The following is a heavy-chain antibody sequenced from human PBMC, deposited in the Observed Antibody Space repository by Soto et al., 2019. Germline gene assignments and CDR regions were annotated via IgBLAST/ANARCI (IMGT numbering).Heavy chain of an antibody. CDR2: TNDNGGSA. Sequence: EVQMLASGGGLVQPGGSLRLSCAASGFNFNDYTMSWVRQAPGKGLEWVSSTNDNGGSAHYADSVEGRFTITRDNSKNTVYLQMTSLRAEDTAMYCCARRFWSGYYGDYWGQGTLVTVSS. CDR1: GFNFNDYT. J-gene: IGHJ4*02. V-gene: IGHV3-23*01. D-gene: IGHD3-3*01. CDR3: ARRFWSGYYGDY.